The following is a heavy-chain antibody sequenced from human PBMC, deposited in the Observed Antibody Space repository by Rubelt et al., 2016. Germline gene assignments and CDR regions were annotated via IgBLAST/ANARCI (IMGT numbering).Heavy chain of an antibody. CDR2: ISASGGRS. CDR3: ANEVVGPTQVDY. Sequence: EVQLLESGGGLVQPGGSLRLSCAASRFTFSSYAMFWVRQAPGKGLEWVSAISASGGRSFYADSVKGRFTISRGNSKNTLYLQRNSLRGEDTAVYYCANEVVGPTQVDYWGQGTLVTVSS. J-gene: IGHJ4*02. V-gene: IGHV3-23*01. D-gene: IGHD1-26*01. CDR1: RFTFSSYA.